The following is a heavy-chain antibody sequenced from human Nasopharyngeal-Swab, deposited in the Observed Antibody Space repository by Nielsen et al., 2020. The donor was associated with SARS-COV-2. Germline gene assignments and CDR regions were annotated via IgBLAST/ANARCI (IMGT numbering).Heavy chain of an antibody. CDR3: ASNYDILTGTPYYYYGMDV. Sequence: GESLKISCAASGFTFSSYSMNWVRQAPGKGPEWVSSISSSSSYIYYADSVKGRFTISRDNAKNSLYLQMNSLRAEDTAVYYCASNYDILTGTPYYYYGMDVWGQGTTVTVSS. CDR2: ISSSSSYI. V-gene: IGHV3-21*01. CDR1: GFTFSSYS. J-gene: IGHJ6*02. D-gene: IGHD3-9*01.